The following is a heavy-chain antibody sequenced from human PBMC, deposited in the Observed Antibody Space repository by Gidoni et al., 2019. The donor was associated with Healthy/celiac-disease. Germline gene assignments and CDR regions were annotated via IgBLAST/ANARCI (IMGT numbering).Heavy chain of an antibody. J-gene: IGHJ6*03. CDR3: ARGSDYYYYDMDV. CDR2: IYSGGST. CDR1: WFTVSSNY. Sequence: DVHLVESGGGFIQPGWSLRLSCSASWFTVSSNYMSWVRQAPGKGLEWVSVIYSGGSTYDADSVKGRFTISRDNSKNTLYVQMNSRRAEDTAVYYCARGSDYYYYDMDVWGKGTTVTVSS. V-gene: IGHV3-53*01.